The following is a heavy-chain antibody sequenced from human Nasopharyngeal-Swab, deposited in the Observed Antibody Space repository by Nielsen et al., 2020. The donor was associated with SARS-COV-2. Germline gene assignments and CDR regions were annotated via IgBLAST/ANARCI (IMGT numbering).Heavy chain of an antibody. J-gene: IGHJ5*02. Sequence: SETLSLTCTVSGVSITSQYWSWIRQPPEKGLEWIGYISHNSGTSYNPSLKSRVTMFMDTSKNQFSLRLRSVTAADTAVYYCAKEGATGWFDPWGQGTPVTVSS. V-gene: IGHV4-59*11. CDR2: ISHNSGT. CDR3: AKEGATGWFDP. CDR1: GVSITSQY.